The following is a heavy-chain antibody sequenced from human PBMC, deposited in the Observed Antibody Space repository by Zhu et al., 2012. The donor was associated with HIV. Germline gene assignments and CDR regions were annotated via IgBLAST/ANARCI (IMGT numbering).Heavy chain of an antibody. CDR3: AKDDRLRGYSYGFDY. V-gene: IGHV3-23*01. J-gene: IGHJ4*02. Sequence: EVQLLKSGGGLVQPGGSLRLSCAASGFTFSSYAMSWVRQAPGKGLEWVSIISSGSDTYYADSVKGRFTISRDNSKNTLYLQMNRLRAEDTAVYYCAKDDRLRGYSYGFDYWGQGTLVTVSS. D-gene: IGHD5-18*01. CDR2: IISSGSDT. CDR1: GFTFSSYA.